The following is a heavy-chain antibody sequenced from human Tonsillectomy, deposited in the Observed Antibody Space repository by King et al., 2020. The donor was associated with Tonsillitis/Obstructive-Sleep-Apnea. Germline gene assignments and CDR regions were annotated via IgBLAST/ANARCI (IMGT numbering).Heavy chain of an antibody. J-gene: IGHJ4*02. D-gene: IGHD3-3*01. CDR3: TPYDFWSGCSY. CDR2: IKSKTDGGTA. CDR1: GFTVSNAW. Sequence: VQLVQSGGGLVKPGGSLRLSCAASGFTVSNAWMSWVRQAPGKGLEWVGRIKSKTDGGTADYGAPVKGRFTISRDESKNTLYLQMSSLKTEDTAVYYCTPYDFWSGCSYWGQGTLVTVPS. V-gene: IGHV3-15*01.